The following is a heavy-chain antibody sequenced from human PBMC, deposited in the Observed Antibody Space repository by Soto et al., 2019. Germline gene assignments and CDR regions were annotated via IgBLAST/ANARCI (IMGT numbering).Heavy chain of an antibody. D-gene: IGHD6-13*01. V-gene: IGHV1-3*01. Sequence: QVQLVQSGAEVKKPGASVKVSCKASGYTFTSYAMHWVRQAPGQRLEWMGWINAGNGNTKYSQKFQGIVTMTRDTSANTADMELSSLRSEDTAVYYCAKNFPQPLVLGFDYWGQGTLVTVSS. CDR3: AKNFPQPLVLGFDY. CDR2: INAGNGNT. J-gene: IGHJ4*02. CDR1: GYTFTSYA.